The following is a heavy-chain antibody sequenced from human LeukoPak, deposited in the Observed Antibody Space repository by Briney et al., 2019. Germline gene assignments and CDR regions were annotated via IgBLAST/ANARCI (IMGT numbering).Heavy chain of an antibody. CDR3: ARDRVGTSWSEFDS. CDR1: EFTFSIYA. Sequence: GGSLRLSCEASEFTFSIYAMHWVRQAPGKGLEYVSAISGNGVSTNYANSVKGRFTMSRDNSKNTLFLQMDSLRVEDTAVYYCARDRVGTSWSEFDSWGQGTLVTVSS. V-gene: IGHV3-64*01. CDR2: ISGNGVST. J-gene: IGHJ4*02. D-gene: IGHD6-13*01.